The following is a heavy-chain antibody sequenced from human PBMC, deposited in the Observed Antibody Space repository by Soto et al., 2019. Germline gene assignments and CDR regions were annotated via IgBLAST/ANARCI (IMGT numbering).Heavy chain of an antibody. CDR3: ARDHRRYCSGGSCYSAYYYGMDV. J-gene: IGHJ6*02. CDR1: GYTFTSCG. V-gene: IGHV1-18*01. CDR2: ISAYNGNT. D-gene: IGHD2-15*01. Sequence: QVQLVQSGAEVKKPGASVKVSCKASGYTFTSCGISWVRQAPGQGLEWMGWISAYNGNTNYAQKLQGRVTMTTDTSTSTAYMELRSLRSDDTAVYYCARDHRRYCSGGSCYSAYYYGMDVWGQGTTVTVSS.